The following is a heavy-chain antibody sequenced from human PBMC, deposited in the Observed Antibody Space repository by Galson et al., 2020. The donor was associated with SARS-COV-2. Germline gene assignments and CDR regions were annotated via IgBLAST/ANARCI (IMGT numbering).Heavy chain of an antibody. Sequence: GESLKISCAASGFTFSNYAMHWVRQPPGKGLEWVVVTSHDGSNKYYAGSVKGRFTISRDNSKNTVYLQMNSLTAEDTAVYYCARDPRYYYGSGSYIDWGQGTQVTVSS. CDR2: TSHDGSNK. V-gene: IGHV3-30-3*01. CDR1: GFTFSNYA. J-gene: IGHJ4*02. CDR3: ARDPRYYYGSGSYID. D-gene: IGHD3-10*01.